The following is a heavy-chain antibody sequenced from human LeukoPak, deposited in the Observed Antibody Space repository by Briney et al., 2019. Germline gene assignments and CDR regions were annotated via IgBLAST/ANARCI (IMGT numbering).Heavy chain of an antibody. CDR2: INPIFGTA. J-gene: IGHJ4*02. CDR1: GGTFSSYA. Sequence: SVKVSCKASGGTFSSYAISWVRQAPGQGLEWMGRINPIFGTANYAQKFQGRVTITTDESTSTAYVELSSLRSEDTAVYYCARVLTSNLRGYYFDYWGQGTLVTVSS. CDR3: ARVLTSNLRGYYFDY. V-gene: IGHV1-69*05. D-gene: IGHD4-11*01.